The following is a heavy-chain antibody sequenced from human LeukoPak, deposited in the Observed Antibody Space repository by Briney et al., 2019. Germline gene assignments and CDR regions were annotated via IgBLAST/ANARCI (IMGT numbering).Heavy chain of an antibody. Sequence: SGGSLRLTCTTSGFTFGDYAMSWVRQAPGKGLEWVGFIRSKAYGGTTEYAASVKGRFTISRDDSKSVAYLQMNSLKSEDTAVYYCSRWGATRFDSWGQRTLVTVSS. J-gene: IGHJ4*02. CDR2: IRSKAYGGTT. D-gene: IGHD1-26*01. V-gene: IGHV3-49*04. CDR1: GFTFGDYA. CDR3: SRWGATRFDS.